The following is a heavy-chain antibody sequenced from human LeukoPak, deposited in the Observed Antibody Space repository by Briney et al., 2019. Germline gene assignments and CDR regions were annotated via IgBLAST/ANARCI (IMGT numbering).Heavy chain of an antibody. CDR3: ARLDYYDSSGYYSHVQLDY. CDR2: ISSSSSTI. V-gene: IGHV3-48*01. Sequence: GGSLRLSCAASGFTFSSYSMNWVRQAPGKGLEWVSYISSSSSTIYYADSVKGRFTISRDDAKNSLYLQMNSLRAEDTAVYYCARLDYYDSSGYYSHVQLDYWGQGTLVTVSS. CDR1: GFTFSSYS. J-gene: IGHJ4*02. D-gene: IGHD3-22*01.